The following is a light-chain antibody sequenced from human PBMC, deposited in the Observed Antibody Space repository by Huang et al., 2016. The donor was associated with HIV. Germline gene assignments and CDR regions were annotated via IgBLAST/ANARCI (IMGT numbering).Light chain of an antibody. J-gene: IGKJ2*01. CDR1: QDISNY. V-gene: IGKV1-33*01. CDR3: QQYDNLPYT. Sequence: DIQIPQPPSSLSASVGDRVTITCQASQDISNYLNWYKQKPGKAPQLLIYHASNLETGVPSRFSGSGSGTDFTFTISSLLPEDIATYYCQQYDNLPYTFGQGTKLEIK. CDR2: HAS.